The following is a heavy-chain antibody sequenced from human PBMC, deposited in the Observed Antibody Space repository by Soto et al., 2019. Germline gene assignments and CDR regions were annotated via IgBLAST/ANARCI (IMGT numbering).Heavy chain of an antibody. CDR2: ISGSGGST. CDR1: GFNFSSYA. J-gene: IGHJ4*02. CDR3: ARRSSGWYFDY. V-gene: IGHV3-23*01. D-gene: IGHD6-19*01. Sequence: TGGSQRLSCASSGFNFSSYAMNWVRQAPGKGLEWVSVISGSGGSTYYADSVKGRFTISRDNSKNTLYLQMNSLRAEDTAVYYCARRSSGWYFDYWGQGTLVTVSS.